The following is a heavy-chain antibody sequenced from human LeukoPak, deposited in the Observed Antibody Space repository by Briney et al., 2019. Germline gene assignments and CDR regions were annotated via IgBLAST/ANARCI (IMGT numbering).Heavy chain of an antibody. Sequence: GGSVRLSCAASGFTFSSYWMHWVRQAPGKGLVWVSRINSDGSSTSYADSVKGRFTISRDNAKSTLYLQMNSLRAEDTAVYYCARASRYCSSTSCYPKYWGQGTLVTVSS. CDR2: INSDGSST. J-gene: IGHJ4*02. CDR1: GFTFSSYW. D-gene: IGHD2-2*01. V-gene: IGHV3-74*01. CDR3: ARASRYCSSTSCYPKY.